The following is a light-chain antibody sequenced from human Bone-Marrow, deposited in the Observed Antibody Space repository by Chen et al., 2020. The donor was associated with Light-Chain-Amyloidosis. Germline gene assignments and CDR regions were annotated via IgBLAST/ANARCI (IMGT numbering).Light chain of an antibody. J-gene: IGLJ1*01. CDR1: SSDVGGDNH. V-gene: IGLV2-14*01. CDR3: SSYTITNTLV. CDR2: YVT. Sequence: QYALTQPAYVSGSPGQSITLSCTGTSSDVGGDNHVAWYQQHPDKAPKLMSYYVTNRPSWVPDRFSGSKSDNTASLTISGLQTEDEADYFCSSYTITNTLVFGSGTRVTVL.